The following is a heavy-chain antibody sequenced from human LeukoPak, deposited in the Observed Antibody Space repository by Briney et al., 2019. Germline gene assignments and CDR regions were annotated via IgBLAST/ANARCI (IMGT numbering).Heavy chain of an antibody. CDR3: VTDPPDSGWAFWS. CDR1: GFDFRMAA. J-gene: IGHJ5*02. CDR2: IWRGGNYK. Sequence: GGSLRLSCSASGFDFRMAAMHWVRQAPGKGLEGVSTIWRGGNYKFYVDAVKGRCNIFRDDFKSIFYLEMDSLTADDTAVYYCVTDPPDSGWAFWSWGQGALVTVSA. D-gene: IGHD6-19*01. V-gene: IGHV3-33*01.